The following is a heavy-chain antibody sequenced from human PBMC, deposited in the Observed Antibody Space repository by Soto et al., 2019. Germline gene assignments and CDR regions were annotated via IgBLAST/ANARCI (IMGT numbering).Heavy chain of an antibody. Sequence: QVQLVQSGAEVKNPGASVKVSCKASGYIFTVYHMHWVRQAPRQGLEWMGMINPSGGRTEYAQKFQGRVTMTSDTSTSTVYMELNSLRSEDTAVYYCARAGINWLDPWGQGTLVIVSS. CDR3: ARAGINWLDP. CDR2: INPSGGRT. D-gene: IGHD1-20*01. V-gene: IGHV1-46*01. J-gene: IGHJ5*02. CDR1: GYIFTVYH.